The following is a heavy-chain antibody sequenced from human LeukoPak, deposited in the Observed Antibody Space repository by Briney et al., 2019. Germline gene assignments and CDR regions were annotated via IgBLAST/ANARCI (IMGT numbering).Heavy chain of an antibody. V-gene: IGHV1-69*01. J-gene: IGHJ4*02. CDR3: ARDSPYSSGWNPDY. D-gene: IGHD6-19*01. Sequence: ASVKVSCKASGGTFSSYAISWVRQAPGQGLEWMGGIIPIFGTANYAQKFQGRVTITADESTSTACMELSSLRSEDTAVYYCARDSPYSSGWNPDYWGQGTLVTVSS. CDR1: GGTFSSYA. CDR2: IIPIFGTA.